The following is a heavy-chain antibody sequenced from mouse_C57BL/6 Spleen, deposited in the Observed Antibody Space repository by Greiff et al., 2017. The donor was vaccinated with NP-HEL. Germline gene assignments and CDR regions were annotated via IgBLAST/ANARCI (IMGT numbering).Heavy chain of an antibody. Sequence: QVQLQQSGAELARPGASVKLSCKASGYTFTSYGISWVKQRTGQGLEWIGEIYPRSGNTYYNEKFKGKATLTADKSSSTAYMERRSLTSEDSAVYFCARGAAQASFDYWGQGTTLTVSS. CDR1: GYTFTSYG. CDR3: ARGAAQASFDY. CDR2: IYPRSGNT. D-gene: IGHD3-2*02. J-gene: IGHJ2*01. V-gene: IGHV1-81*01.